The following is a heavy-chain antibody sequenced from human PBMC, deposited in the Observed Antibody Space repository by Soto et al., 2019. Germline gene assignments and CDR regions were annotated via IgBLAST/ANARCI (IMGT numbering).Heavy chain of an antibody. Sequence: SETLSLTCTVSGGSISSGGYYWSWIRQHPGKGLEWIGYIYYSGSTYYNPSLKSRVTISVDTSKNQFSLKLSSVTAADTAVYYCARGSRYCSGGSCYWWGFDYWGQGTLVTVSS. V-gene: IGHV4-31*03. CDR1: GGSISSGGYY. CDR3: ARGSRYCSGGSCYWWGFDY. D-gene: IGHD2-15*01. J-gene: IGHJ4*02. CDR2: IYYSGST.